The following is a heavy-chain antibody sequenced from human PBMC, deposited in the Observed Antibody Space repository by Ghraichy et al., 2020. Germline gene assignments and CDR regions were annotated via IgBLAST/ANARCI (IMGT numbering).Heavy chain of an antibody. D-gene: IGHD3-22*01. CDR3: ARGGCRMYDSSGYCRSFDI. V-gene: IGHV4-34*01. CDR2: INHSGST. CDR1: GGSFSGYY. Sequence: SETLSPTCAVYGGSFSGYYWSWIRQPPGKGLEWIGEINHSGSTNYNPSLKSRVTISVDTSKNQFSLKLSSVTAADTAVYYCARGGCRMYDSSGYCRSFDIWGQGTMVTVSS. J-gene: IGHJ3*02.